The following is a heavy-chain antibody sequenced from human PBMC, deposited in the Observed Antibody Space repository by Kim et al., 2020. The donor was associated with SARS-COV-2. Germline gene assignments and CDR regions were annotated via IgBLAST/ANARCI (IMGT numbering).Heavy chain of an antibody. D-gene: IGHD3-3*01. CDR3: ERSANLWSGYYPNYYYYYMDV. CDR2: IYYSGST. J-gene: IGHJ6*03. Sequence: SETLSLTCTVSGGSISSYYWSWIRQPPGKGLEWIGYIYYSGSTNYNPSLKSRVTISVDTSKNQFPLKLSSVTAADTAVYYCERSANLWSGYYPNYYYYYMDVWGKGTTVTVSS. V-gene: IGHV4-59*01. CDR1: GGSISSYY.